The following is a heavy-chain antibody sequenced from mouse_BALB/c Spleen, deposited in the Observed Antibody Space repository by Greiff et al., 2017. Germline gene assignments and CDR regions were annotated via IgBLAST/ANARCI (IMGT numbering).Heavy chain of an antibody. V-gene: IGHV7-3*02. CDR2: IRNKANGYTT. D-gene: IGHD4-1*01. CDR3: ARAKLGYYFDY. CDR1: GFTFTDYY. J-gene: IGHJ2*01. Sequence: EVQLVESGGGLVQPGGSLRLSCATSGFTFTDYYMSWVRQPPGKALEWLGFIRNKANGYTTEYSASVKGRFTISRDNSQSILYLQMNTLRAEDSATYYCARAKLGYYFDYWGQGTTLTVSS.